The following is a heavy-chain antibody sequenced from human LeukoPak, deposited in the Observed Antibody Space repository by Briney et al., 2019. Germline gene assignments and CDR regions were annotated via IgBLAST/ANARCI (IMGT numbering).Heavy chain of an antibody. CDR2: ISGSDGST. J-gene: IGHJ4*02. D-gene: IGHD2/OR15-2a*01. CDR1: GFTFSSYG. CDR3: AKNIGGLDY. Sequence: PGGSLRLSCAASGFTFSSYGMTWVRQAPGKGLEWVSGISGSDGSTYYSDSVKGRFTISKDNSKNTLYLQMNNLRAEDTARYYCAKNIGGLDYWGQGTLVTVPS. V-gene: IGHV3-23*01.